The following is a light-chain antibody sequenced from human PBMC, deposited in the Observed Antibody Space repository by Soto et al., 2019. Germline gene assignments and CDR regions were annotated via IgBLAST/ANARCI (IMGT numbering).Light chain of an antibody. CDR3: QQYNNWPRT. Sequence: EILFTQSPGTLSLSPGERATLSCRASQSVSSNLAWYQQKPGQAPRLLIYGASTRDTGIPARFSGSGSGTEFTLTISRLQSEDFAVYYCQQYNNWPRTFGQGTKVDIK. V-gene: IGKV3-15*01. CDR1: QSVSSN. CDR2: GAS. J-gene: IGKJ1*01.